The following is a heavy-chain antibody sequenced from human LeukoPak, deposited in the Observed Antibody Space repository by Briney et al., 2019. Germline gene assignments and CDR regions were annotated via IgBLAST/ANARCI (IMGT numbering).Heavy chain of an antibody. CDR1: GGTFSSYA. J-gene: IGHJ5*02. CDR3: ARSSGWAASPEGWFDH. V-gene: IGHV1-69*04. CDR2: IIPILGIA. Sequence: SVKVSCKASGGTFSSYAISWVRQAPGQGLEWMGRIIPILGIANYAQKFQGRVTITADKSTSTAYMELSSLRSEDTAVYYCARSSGWAASPEGWFDHWGQGTLVTVSS. D-gene: IGHD6-19*01.